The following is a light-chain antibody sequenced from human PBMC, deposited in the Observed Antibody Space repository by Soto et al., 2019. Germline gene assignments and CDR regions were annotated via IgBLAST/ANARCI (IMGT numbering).Light chain of an antibody. CDR2: GAS. V-gene: IGKV1-27*01. CDR1: QDIINH. CDR3: QNYHLALGT. J-gene: IGKJ5*01. Sequence: DIQMTQSPSSLSASVGDTVTITCRASQDIINHLAWYQQRPGKVPNLLIYGASTLHSGVPSRFRGSGSGTHFTLTISSLQPEDVXTYYCQNYHLALGTFGQGTRLEIK.